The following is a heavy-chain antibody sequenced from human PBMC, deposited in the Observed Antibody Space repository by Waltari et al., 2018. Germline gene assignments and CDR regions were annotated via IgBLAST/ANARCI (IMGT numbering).Heavy chain of an antibody. CDR3: ATYIGASVGTAAFDV. D-gene: IGHD5-12*01. CDR1: GGSITTNRPY. J-gene: IGHJ3*01. CDR2: ISYNGAT. V-gene: IGHV4-39*01. Sequence: QLQLQESGPGLVKPSETLALTCSVSGGSITTNRPYRGWIRQPPGQGLEWIGTISYNGATYSSPSLRGRLTLSRDTAMNQLSLKLGSVTAADTAVYYCATYIGASVGTAAFDVWGQGTMVTVSS.